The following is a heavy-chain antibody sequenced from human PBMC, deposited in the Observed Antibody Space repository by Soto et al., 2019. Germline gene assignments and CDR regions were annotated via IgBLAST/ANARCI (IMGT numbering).Heavy chain of an antibody. CDR2: ISAYNGNT. CDR3: ARFFPSSSWYVAWFDP. V-gene: IGHV1-18*01. D-gene: IGHD6-13*01. J-gene: IGHJ5*02. CDR1: GYTFTSCG. Sequence: GASMKVSCKAAGYTFTSCGISWVRQAPGQGLEWMGWISAYNGNTNYAQKLQGRVTMTTDTSTSTAYMELRSLRSDDTAVYYCARFFPSSSWYVAWFDPWGQGTLVTVSS.